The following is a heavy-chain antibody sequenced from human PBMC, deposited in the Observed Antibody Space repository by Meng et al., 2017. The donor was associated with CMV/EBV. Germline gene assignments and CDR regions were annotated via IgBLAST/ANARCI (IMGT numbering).Heavy chain of an antibody. Sequence: SGFTVSDYYMSWIRQAPGKGLEWVSYISSSGSTIYYADSVKGRFTISRDNAKNSLYLQMNSLRAEDTAVYYCARGGRGSSSWPLDYWGQGTLVTVSS. CDR3: ARGGRGSSSWPLDY. J-gene: IGHJ4*02. D-gene: IGHD6-13*01. V-gene: IGHV3-11*01. CDR2: ISSSGSTI. CDR1: GFTVSDYY.